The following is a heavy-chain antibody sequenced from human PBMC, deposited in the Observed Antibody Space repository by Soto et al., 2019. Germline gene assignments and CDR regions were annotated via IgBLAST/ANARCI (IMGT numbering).Heavy chain of an antibody. CDR3: ARGVTAAASNWFDP. J-gene: IGHJ5*02. CDR1: GYTFTIYG. CDR2: INAYNGNT. V-gene: IGHV1-18*01. D-gene: IGHD6-13*01. Sequence: ASVKVSCRASGYTFTIYGISWVRQAPGQGLEWMGWINAYNGNTNYAQKLQGRVTMTTNTSTSTAYMELRSLRSEDTAVYYCARGVTAAASNWFDPWGQGTLVTVSS.